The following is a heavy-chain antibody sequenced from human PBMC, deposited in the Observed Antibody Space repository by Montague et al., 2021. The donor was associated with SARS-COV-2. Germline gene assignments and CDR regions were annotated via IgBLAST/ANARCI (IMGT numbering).Heavy chain of an antibody. V-gene: IGHV4-39*01. CDR2: IYSSGST. CDR3: ARSWCRWLLWGYYFDY. J-gene: IGHJ4*02. Sequence: SETLSLTCTVSGGSISSSSYYWSWIRQPPGKGLEWIGRIYSSGSTYYNPSLKSRVTISVDTSKNQFSLKLSSVTAADTAVYYCARSWCRWLLWGYYFDYWGQGTLVTVSS. D-gene: IGHD2-15*01. CDR1: GGSISSSSYY.